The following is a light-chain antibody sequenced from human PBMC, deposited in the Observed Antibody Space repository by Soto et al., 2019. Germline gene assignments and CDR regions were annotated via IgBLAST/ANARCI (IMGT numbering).Light chain of an antibody. CDR3: QQSYTNPMYS. J-gene: IGKJ2*01. CDR1: QSISSY. Sequence: DIQMTQSPSSLSASVGDRVTITCRASQSISSYLNWYQQKPGKAPKLLIYAASSLQSGVPSRFRGSGSGTDFTLTISSLQPEDFATYYCQQSYTNPMYSCGQGTKLEIK. V-gene: IGKV1-39*01. CDR2: AAS.